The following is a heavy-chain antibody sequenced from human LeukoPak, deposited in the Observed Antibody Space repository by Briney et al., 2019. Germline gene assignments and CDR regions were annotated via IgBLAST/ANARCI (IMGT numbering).Heavy chain of an antibody. D-gene: IGHD3-9*01. J-gene: IGHJ5*02. CDR1: GGSISSYY. CDR3: ARAYYDISGSNWFDP. CDR2: IYYSGST. Sequence: SETLSLTCTVSGGSISSYYWSWIRQPPGKGLEWIGYIYYSGSTYYNPSLKSRVTISVDTSKNQFSLKLSSVTAADTAVYYCARAYYDISGSNWFDPWGQGTLVTVSS. V-gene: IGHV4-59*08.